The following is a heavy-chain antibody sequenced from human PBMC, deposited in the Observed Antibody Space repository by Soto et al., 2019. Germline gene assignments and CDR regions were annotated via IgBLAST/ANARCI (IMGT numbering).Heavy chain of an antibody. Sequence: ESGPTLVNPTETLTLTCTVSGFSLSNARMGVSWIRQPPGKALEWLAHIFSNDEKSYSTSLKSRLTISKDTSKSQVVLTMSNMDPVDTATYYCARRAVAGTNVHFDYWGQGTLVTVSS. J-gene: IGHJ4*02. CDR3: ARRAVAGTNVHFDY. CDR2: IFSNDEK. CDR1: GFSLSNARMG. V-gene: IGHV2-26*01. D-gene: IGHD6-19*01.